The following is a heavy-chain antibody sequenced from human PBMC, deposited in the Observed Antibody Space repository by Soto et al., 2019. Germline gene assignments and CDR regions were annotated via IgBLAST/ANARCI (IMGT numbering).Heavy chain of an antibody. D-gene: IGHD1-26*01. V-gene: IGHV1-18*01. CDR2: MSAYNGNT. J-gene: IGHJ4*02. CDR1: AYTFTTYG. Sequence: GAAVKVSCRPSAYTFTTYGISLGRQAPGQGLEWMGWMSAYNGNTNYAQKLQGRVTMTTDTSTSTAYMELRSLRSDDTAVYYCARDAFIVGAPAFDYWGQGTLVTVSS. CDR3: ARDAFIVGAPAFDY.